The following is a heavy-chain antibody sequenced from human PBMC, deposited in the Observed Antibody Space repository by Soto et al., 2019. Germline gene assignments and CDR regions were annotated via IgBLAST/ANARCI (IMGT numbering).Heavy chain of an antibody. CDR3: ARGGIVVVEHPLDY. CDR1: EFIFSSYW. J-gene: IGHJ4*02. V-gene: IGHV3-74*01. CDR2: INADGSST. Sequence: EVQLVESGGGSVQPGGSLRLSCAASEFIFSSYWMHWVRQAPGKGLVWVSRINADGSSTSYADSVKGRFTISRDNAKNKLYLQMNSLRGEDTAAYYCARGGIVVVEHPLDYWGQGTLLTVSS. D-gene: IGHD2-21*01.